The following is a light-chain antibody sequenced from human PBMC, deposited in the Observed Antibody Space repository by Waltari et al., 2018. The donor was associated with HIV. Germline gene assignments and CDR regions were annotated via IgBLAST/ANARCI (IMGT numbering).Light chain of an antibody. CDR2: EDN. Sequence: NFMLAQPHSVSESPVKTVTISCTRSSGTIASNYVQWYQQRPGSSPTAVIYEDNQRPSGVPDRFSGSIDSSSNSASLTISGLKTEDEADYYCQSYDDSNVVFGGGTKLTVL. CDR3: QSYDDSNVV. CDR1: SGTIASNY. J-gene: IGLJ2*01. V-gene: IGLV6-57*01.